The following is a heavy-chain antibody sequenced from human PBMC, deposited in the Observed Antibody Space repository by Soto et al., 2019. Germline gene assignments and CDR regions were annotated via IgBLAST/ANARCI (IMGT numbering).Heavy chain of an antibody. CDR3: ARWRRYCSSTSCRNWFDP. J-gene: IGHJ5*02. D-gene: IGHD2-2*01. V-gene: IGHV4-34*01. CDR1: GESFSGYY. Sequence: NPSETLSLTCAVYGESFSGYYWSWIRQPPGKELEWIGEINHSGNTNYNPTLKSRVTISVDTSKNQFSLKLSSVTAADTAVYYCARWRRYCSSTSCRNWFDPWGQGTLVTVSS. CDR2: INHSGNT.